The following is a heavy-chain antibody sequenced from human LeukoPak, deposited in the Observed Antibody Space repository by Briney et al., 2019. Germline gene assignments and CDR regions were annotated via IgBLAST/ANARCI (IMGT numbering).Heavy chain of an antibody. J-gene: IGHJ6*02. CDR2: IYSGGST. V-gene: IGHV3-66*01. Sequence: PGGSLRLSCAASGLIGSSNFRTWVRQAPGKGLEWVSAIYSGGSTFYANSVRGRFNISRDISRKTMFLQMSSLRVEDTAVYYCATSGTASRGDMDVWGQGTTVTVSS. CDR3: ATSGTASRGDMDV. CDR1: GLIGSSNF. D-gene: IGHD1-1*01.